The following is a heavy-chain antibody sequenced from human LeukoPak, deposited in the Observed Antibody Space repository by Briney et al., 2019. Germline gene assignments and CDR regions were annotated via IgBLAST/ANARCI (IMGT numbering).Heavy chain of an antibody. J-gene: IGHJ3*02. CDR1: GYTFTGYY. V-gene: IGHV1-69*13. D-gene: IGHD1-1*01. CDR3: ARAIPNNDAETPYDAFDI. CDR2: IIPIFGTA. Sequence: SVKVSCKASGYTFTGYYMHWVRQAPGQGLEWMGGIIPIFGTANYAQKFQGRVTITADESTSTAYMELSSLRSEDTAVYYCARAIPNNDAETPYDAFDIWGQGTMVTVSS.